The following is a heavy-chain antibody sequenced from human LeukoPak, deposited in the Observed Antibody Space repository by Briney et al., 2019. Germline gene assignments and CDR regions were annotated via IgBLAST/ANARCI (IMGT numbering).Heavy chain of an antibody. CDR3: ARGQIVVVPAARGYYYYGMDA. CDR1: GGSSSGYY. Sequence: PSETLSLTCAVYGGSSSGYYWSWIRQPPGKGLEWIGEINHSGSTNYNPSLKSRVTISVDTSKNQFSLKLSSVTAADTAVYYCARGQIVVVPAARGYYYYGMDAWGQGTTVTVSS. D-gene: IGHD2-2*01. V-gene: IGHV4-34*01. CDR2: INHSGST. J-gene: IGHJ6*02.